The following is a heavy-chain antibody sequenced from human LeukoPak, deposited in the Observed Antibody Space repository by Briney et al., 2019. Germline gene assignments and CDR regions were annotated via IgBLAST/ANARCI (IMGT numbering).Heavy chain of an antibody. CDR3: ARGSRGTYYDFWSGYDVSHHYFDY. CDR1: GGSFSGYY. J-gene: IGHJ4*02. V-gene: IGHV4-34*01. Sequence: SETLSLTCAVYGGSFSGYYWSWIRQPPGKGLEWIGEINHSGSTNYNPSLKSRVTISVDTSKNQFSLKLSSVTAADTAVYYCARGSRGTYYDFWSGYDVSHHYFDYWGQGTLVTVSS. D-gene: IGHD3-3*01. CDR2: INHSGST.